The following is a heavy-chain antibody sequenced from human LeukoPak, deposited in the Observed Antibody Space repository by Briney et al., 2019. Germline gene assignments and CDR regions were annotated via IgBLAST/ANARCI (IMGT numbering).Heavy chain of an antibody. CDR2: ISYSGNT. V-gene: IGHV4-59*08. CDR1: GGSISSYY. Sequence: SETLSLTCTVSGGSISSYYWSWVRQTPGKGLEWIGYISYSGNTNYNPSLKSRVTISLDTSKNQFSLNLTSVTAADTAVYYCARLGGSHSPHGYWGQGTLVAVSS. CDR3: ARLGGSHSPHGY. D-gene: IGHD1-26*01. J-gene: IGHJ4*02.